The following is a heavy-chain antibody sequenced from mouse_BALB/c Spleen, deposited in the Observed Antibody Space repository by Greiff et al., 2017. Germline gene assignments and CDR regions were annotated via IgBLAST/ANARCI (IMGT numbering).Heavy chain of an antibody. CDR1: GFSLTSYG. D-gene: IGHD2-14*01. J-gene: IGHJ4*01. V-gene: IGHV2-4-1*01. Sequence: VQLQQSGPGLVQPSQSLSITCTVSGFSLTSYGVHWVRQSPGKGLEWLGVIWSGGSTDYNAAFISRLSISKDNSKSQVFFKMNSLQAEDTAIYYCARKDDRYDGYAMDYWGQGTSVTVSS. CDR3: ARKDDRYDGYAMDY. CDR2: IWSGGST.